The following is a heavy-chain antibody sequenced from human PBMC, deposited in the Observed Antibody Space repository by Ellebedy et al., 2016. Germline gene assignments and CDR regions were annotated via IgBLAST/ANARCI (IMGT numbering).Heavy chain of an antibody. CDR2: IYYSGST. Sequence: SETLSLTXTVSGGSISSSSYYWGWIRQPPGKGLEWIGSIYYSGSTYYNPSLKSRVTISVDTSKNQFSLKLSSVTAADTAVYYCARSPTYYYDSSGYYYDYWGQGTLVTVSS. V-gene: IGHV4-39*07. CDR3: ARSPTYYYDSSGYYYDY. CDR1: GGSISSSSYY. D-gene: IGHD3-22*01. J-gene: IGHJ4*02.